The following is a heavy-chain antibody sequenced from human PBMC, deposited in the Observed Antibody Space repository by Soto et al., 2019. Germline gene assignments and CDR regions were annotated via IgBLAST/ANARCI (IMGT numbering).Heavy chain of an antibody. D-gene: IGHD3-10*01. J-gene: IGHJ6*02. CDR3: ARGWYEFGELLYYYYGMDV. CDR1: GYTFTSYD. Sequence: ASVKVSCKASGYTFTSYDINWVRQATGQGLEWMGWMNPNSGNTGYEQKFLGRVTMTRNTSISTANMELSSLRSEDTAVYYCARGWYEFGELLYYYYGMDVWRQGTTVTVSS. CDR2: MNPNSGNT. V-gene: IGHV1-8*01.